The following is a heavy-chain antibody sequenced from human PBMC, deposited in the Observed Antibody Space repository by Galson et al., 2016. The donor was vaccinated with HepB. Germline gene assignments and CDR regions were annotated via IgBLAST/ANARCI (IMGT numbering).Heavy chain of an antibody. V-gene: IGHV3-23*01. D-gene: IGHD1-26*01. Sequence: SLRLSCAASGFTFSTYAMTWVRQAPGKGLEWVATISGSGGSIYYADSVKGRFTISRDNSKNTLFLQMKRLRDEDTALYYCAKYRSATYYTDYFEYWGQGILVTVSS. CDR2: ISGSGGSI. J-gene: IGHJ4*02. CDR3: AKYRSATYYTDYFEY. CDR1: GFTFSTYA.